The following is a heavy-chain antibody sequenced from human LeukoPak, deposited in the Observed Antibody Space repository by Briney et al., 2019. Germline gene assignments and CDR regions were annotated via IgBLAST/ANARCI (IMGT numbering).Heavy chain of an antibody. CDR3: ASARGGRVDY. CDR2: INPSGGST. D-gene: IGHD4-23*01. V-gene: IGHV1-46*01. CDR1: GYNFTSYA. Sequence: ASVKVSCKASGYNFTSYAMNWVRQAPGQGLEWMGIINPSGGSTSYAQKFQGRVTMTRDTSTSTVYMELSSLRSEDTAVYYCASARGGRVDYWGQGTLVTVSS. J-gene: IGHJ4*02.